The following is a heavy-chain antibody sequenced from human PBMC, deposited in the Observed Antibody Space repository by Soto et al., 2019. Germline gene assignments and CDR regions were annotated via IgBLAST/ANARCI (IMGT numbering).Heavy chain of an antibody. V-gene: IGHV3-30-3*01. CDR1: GFPFSSYA. J-gene: IGHJ6*02. CDR2: ISYDGSNK. CDR3: ATAYYYDSSGYPPWFYYDYGMDV. D-gene: IGHD3-22*01. Sequence: PGGSLRLSCAASGFPFSSYAMHLVRQSPGKGLEWVAFISYDGSNKYYADSVKGRFTISRDNSKNTLYLQMNSLRAEDTAVYYCATAYYYDSSGYPPWFYYDYGMDVWGQGTTVTVSS.